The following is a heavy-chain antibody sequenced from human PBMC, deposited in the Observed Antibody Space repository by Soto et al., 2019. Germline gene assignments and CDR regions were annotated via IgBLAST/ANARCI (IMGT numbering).Heavy chain of an antibody. CDR2: ITHGGAT. D-gene: IGHD4-4*01. Sequence: QVQLHQWGAGLLQPSETLSLTCAIDGGSFTGYYWSWIRQAPGEGLGWIGEITHGGATNVHPALKSRSLLSMHAYMRHFSVSLSSVTAANTAIYFCARGRLHIAPGTRLRYYAMDGWGQGTTVISSS. J-gene: IGHJ6*02. CDR3: ARGRLHIAPGTRLRYYAMDG. V-gene: IGHV4-34*01. CDR1: GGSFTGYY.